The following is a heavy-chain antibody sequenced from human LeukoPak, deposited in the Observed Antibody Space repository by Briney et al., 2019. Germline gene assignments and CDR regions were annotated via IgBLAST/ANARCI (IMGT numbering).Heavy chain of an antibody. J-gene: IGHJ6*02. Sequence: GMSLRLSCAASGFTFSSYAMHWVRQAPGKGLEWVAVISYDGSNKYYADSVKGRFTISRDNSKNTLYLQMNSLRAEDTAVYYCARPGSLDGMDVWGQGTTVTVSS. CDR3: ARPGSLDGMDV. V-gene: IGHV3-30-3*01. D-gene: IGHD2-15*01. CDR2: ISYDGSNK. CDR1: GFTFSSYA.